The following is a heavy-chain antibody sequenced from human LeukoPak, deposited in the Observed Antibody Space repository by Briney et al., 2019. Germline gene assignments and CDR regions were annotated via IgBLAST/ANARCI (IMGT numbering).Heavy chain of an antibody. V-gene: IGHV3-66*01. CDR3: ARDLATRQRTGLYDS. CDR2: IYVDGST. D-gene: IGHD3-16*02. Sequence: GGSLRLSCAASGISVSSNYMSWVRQAPGKGLQWVSVIYVDGSTYYADSVKGRITISRDNSRNTLYLQMNSLRAEDTAVYYCARDLATRQRTGLYDSWGQGALVTVPS. J-gene: IGHJ4*02. CDR1: GISVSSNY.